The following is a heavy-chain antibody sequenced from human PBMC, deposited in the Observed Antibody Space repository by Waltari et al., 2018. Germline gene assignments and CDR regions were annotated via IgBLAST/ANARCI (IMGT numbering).Heavy chain of an antibody. D-gene: IGHD5-18*01. Sequence: VQLVESGGGLVQPGGSLRLSCAASGFTFSSYEMNWVRQAPGKGLEWIGEINHSGSTNYNPSLKSRVTISVDTSKNQFSLKLSSVTAADTAVYYCARGSFYLDTALFDYWGQGTLVTVSS. CDR1: GFTFSSYE. J-gene: IGHJ4*02. V-gene: IGHV4-34*01. CDR2: INHSGST. CDR3: ARGSFYLDTALFDY.